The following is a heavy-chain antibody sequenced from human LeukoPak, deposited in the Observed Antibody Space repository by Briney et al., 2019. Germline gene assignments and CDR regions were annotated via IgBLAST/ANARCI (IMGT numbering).Heavy chain of an antibody. Sequence: SETLSLTCTVYGGSFSGYYWSWIRQPPGKGLEWIGEINHSGSTNYNPSLKSRVTISVDTSKNQFSLKLSSVTAADTAVYYCARVGSSEGAFDIWGQGTMVTVSS. CDR3: ARVGSSEGAFDI. CDR2: INHSGST. D-gene: IGHD1-14*01. CDR1: GGSFSGYY. V-gene: IGHV4-34*01. J-gene: IGHJ3*02.